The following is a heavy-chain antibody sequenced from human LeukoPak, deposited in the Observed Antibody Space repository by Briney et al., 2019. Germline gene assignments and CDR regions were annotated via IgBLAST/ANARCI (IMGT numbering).Heavy chain of an antibody. CDR2: IKGRSNDYAT. V-gene: IGHV3-73*01. CDR3: VGPNYGDFGIPPL. Sequence: GGSLRLSCTLSGLTFSGSAIHWVRQASWKGLEWVGRIKGRSNDYATAYAASVKGRFTISRDDSRNTAFLQMNSLKTEDTAIYYCVGPNYGDFGIPPLWGQGTLVSVSS. CDR1: GLTFSGSA. J-gene: IGHJ4*02. D-gene: IGHD4-17*01.